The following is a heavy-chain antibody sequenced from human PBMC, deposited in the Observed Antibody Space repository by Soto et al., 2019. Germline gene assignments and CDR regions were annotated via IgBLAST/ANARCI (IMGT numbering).Heavy chain of an antibody. J-gene: IGHJ4*02. CDR1: GFTFSSYW. D-gene: IGHD3-22*01. CDR3: AREIPSARLIYYDSSGLGV. V-gene: IGHV3-74*01. CDR2: INSDGSST. Sequence: GGSLRLSCAASGFTFSSYWMHWVRQAPGKGLVWVSRINSDGSSTSYADSVKGRFTISRDNAKNTLYLQMNSLRAEDTAVYYCAREIPSARLIYYDSSGLGVWGQGTLVTVSS.